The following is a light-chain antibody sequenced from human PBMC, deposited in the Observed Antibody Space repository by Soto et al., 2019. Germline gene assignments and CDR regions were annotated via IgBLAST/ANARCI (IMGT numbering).Light chain of an antibody. V-gene: IGLV2-14*03. J-gene: IGLJ1*01. CDR3: SLYTSTNTRV. CDR1: SSDVSGYNY. Sequence: QSALTQPASVSGSPGQPNTISRTGTSSDVSGYNYVSWYQQHPGKGPKLMIYEVSNRPSGVSNRFSGSKSGNTATLTISGLQAEDEADYYCSLYTSTNTRVFGTGTKVTVL. CDR2: EVS.